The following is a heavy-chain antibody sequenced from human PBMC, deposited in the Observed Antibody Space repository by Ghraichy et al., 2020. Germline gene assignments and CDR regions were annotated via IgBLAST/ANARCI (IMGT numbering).Heavy chain of an antibody. CDR1: GGSISSSSYY. CDR3: ASRTYYDFWSASRDEYFQH. CDR2: IYSSGST. J-gene: IGHJ1*01. D-gene: IGHD3-3*01. Sequence: SQTLSLTCTVSGGSISSSSYYWGWIRQPPGKGLEWIGSIYSSGSTYYNPSLKSRVTISVDTSKNQFSLKLSSVTAADTAVNYCASRTYYDFWSASRDEYFQHWGQGTLVTVSS. V-gene: IGHV4-39*01.